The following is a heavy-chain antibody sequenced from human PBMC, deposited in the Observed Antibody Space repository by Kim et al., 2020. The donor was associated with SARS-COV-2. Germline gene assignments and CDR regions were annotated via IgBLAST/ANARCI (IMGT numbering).Heavy chain of an antibody. CDR3: ARGYYYDSGAYSEFDS. J-gene: IGHJ4*02. CDR1: GVSLSNYA. D-gene: IGHD3-10*01. Sequence: GGSLRLSYAASGVSLSNYAVHWVRQAPGKGLKWVAGTSYTGINKYYADSVEGRFTMSRDNSKGTVFLQMNSLRVEDTAVYYCARGYYYDSGAYSEFDSWGQGTLVTVSS. CDR2: TSYTGINK. V-gene: IGHV3-30*04.